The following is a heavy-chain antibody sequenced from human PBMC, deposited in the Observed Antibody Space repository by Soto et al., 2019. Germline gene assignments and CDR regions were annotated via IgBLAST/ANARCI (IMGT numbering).Heavy chain of an antibody. J-gene: IGHJ4*02. CDR3: AKNVGRHWYGSGDWVPGDY. CDR1: GFIFDDYT. D-gene: IGHD3-10*01. Sequence: GGSLRLSCAASGFIFDDYTMHWVRQAPGKGLEWVSLISWDGDITYYADSVKGRFTISRDSSKNSLYLQMNSLRTDDTALYYCAKNVGRHWYGSGDWVPGDYWGQGTLVTVSS. CDR2: ISWDGDIT. V-gene: IGHV3-43*01.